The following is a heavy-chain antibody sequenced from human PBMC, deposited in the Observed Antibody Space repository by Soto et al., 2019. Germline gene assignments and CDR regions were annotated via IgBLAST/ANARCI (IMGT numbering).Heavy chain of an antibody. V-gene: IGHV3-11*01. Sequence: GQLVESGGGLVQPGGSLRLSCQVSGFTFSDYYMIWVRQTPGKGLEWLSYISDSGSTIYYADSVRARFTIFRENAANSVYLQLDGLTDGDTAFYYCARGGSGWTRGGWLGPWGQGSLVTVSS. D-gene: IGHD6-25*01. J-gene: IGHJ5*02. CDR2: ISDSGSTI. CDR1: GFTFSDYY. CDR3: ARGGSGWTRGGWLGP.